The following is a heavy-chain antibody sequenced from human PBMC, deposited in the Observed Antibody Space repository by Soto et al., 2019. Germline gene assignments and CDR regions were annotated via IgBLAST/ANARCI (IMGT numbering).Heavy chain of an antibody. J-gene: IGHJ5*02. CDR1: GDTFSNFS. D-gene: IGHD3-10*01. CDR2: IIPLFRLA. Sequence: QVQLVQSGAEVKRPGSSVKVSCRASGDTFSNFSVNWVRQAPGQGLEWMGGIIPLFRLADYAQKFRGRLTITADHSTSTTFMELNSLTSEDTAFYYCARGGTLIRGAPQVDWFDPWGQGTLVIVSS. CDR3: ARGGTLIRGAPQVDWFDP. V-gene: IGHV1-69*17.